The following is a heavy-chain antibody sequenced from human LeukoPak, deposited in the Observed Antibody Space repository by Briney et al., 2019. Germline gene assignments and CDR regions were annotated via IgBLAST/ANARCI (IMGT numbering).Heavy chain of an antibody. D-gene: IGHD2-15*01. CDR3: ATYSPGGGGDC. J-gene: IGHJ4*02. CDR1: GGSISSNKW. Sequence: SETLSLTCAVSGGSISSNKWWSWVRQPPGKGLEWIGEIYHSGSTNYNPSLKSRVTMSVDKSKNHFSLKVTSVTAADTAVYYCATYSPGGGGDCWGQGTLVTVSS. CDR2: IYHSGST. V-gene: IGHV4-4*02.